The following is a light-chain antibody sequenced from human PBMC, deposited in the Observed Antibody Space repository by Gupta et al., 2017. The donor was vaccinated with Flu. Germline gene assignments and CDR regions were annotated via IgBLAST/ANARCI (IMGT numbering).Light chain of an antibody. CDR1: QSITSY. J-gene: IGKJ1*01. Sequence: IQMTQSPPSLSASVGDRITITCRASQSITSYLNWYQQKPGKAPKLLIYAASRLESGVPSRFGGSGSVTAFTLTISRLQPEDFASYYCQQSYSTPRTFGQGTKVEIK. CDR2: AAS. CDR3: QQSYSTPRT. V-gene: IGKV1-39*01.